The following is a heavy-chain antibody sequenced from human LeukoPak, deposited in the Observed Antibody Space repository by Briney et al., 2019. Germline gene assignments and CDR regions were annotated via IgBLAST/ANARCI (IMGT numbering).Heavy chain of an antibody. CDR1: GFTFSDYY. D-gene: IGHD6-13*01. CDR2: ISSSGSTI. Sequence: GGSLRLSCAASGFTFSDYYMSWIRQAPGKGLEWVSYISSSGSTICYADSVKGRFTISRDNAKNSLYLQMNSLRAEDTAVYYCARDSLVIAAAGTEYAFDIWGQGTMVTVSS. CDR3: ARDSLVIAAAGTEYAFDI. V-gene: IGHV3-11*04. J-gene: IGHJ3*02.